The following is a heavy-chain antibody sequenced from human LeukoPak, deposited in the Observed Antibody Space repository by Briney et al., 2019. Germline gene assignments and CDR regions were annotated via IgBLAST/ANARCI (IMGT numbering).Heavy chain of an antibody. D-gene: IGHD5-12*01. J-gene: IGHJ4*02. V-gene: IGHV3-21*01. CDR2: ISSSSSYI. CDR3: ASWLRLGGGTLDY. Sequence: GGSLRLSCAASGFTFSSYSMNWVRQAPGKGLEWVSSISSSSSYIYYADSVKGRFTISRDSAKNSLYLQMNSLRAEDTAVYYCASWLRLGGGTLDYWGQGTLVTVSS. CDR1: GFTFSSYS.